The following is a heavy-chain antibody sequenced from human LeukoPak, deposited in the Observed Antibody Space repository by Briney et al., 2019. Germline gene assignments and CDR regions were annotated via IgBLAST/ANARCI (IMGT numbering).Heavy chain of an antibody. CDR2: VYTRGST. J-gene: IGHJ2*01. CDR3: ARAKGRDVVATRERYFDL. CDR1: GASISSRY. D-gene: IGHD2-21*02. Sequence: KPSETLSLTCSVSGASISSRYWSWIRQPPRKGLEWIGRVYTRGSTQYNPSLKSRVIMSIDTSRNQFSLRLNSVTAADTAVYYCARAKGRDVVATRERYFDLWGRGILVTVS. V-gene: IGHV4-4*07.